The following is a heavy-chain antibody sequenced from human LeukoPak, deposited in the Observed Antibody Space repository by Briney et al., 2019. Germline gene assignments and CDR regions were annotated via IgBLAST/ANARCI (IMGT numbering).Heavy chain of an antibody. V-gene: IGHV3-21*01. Sequence: SLSPSCAPSGFTFDDFATSWVRPAPEERRGWFSSISSSSSYISYAESVKGRFTISSKNAKNSLYLQMSRLRAEDTAVYYCARVYIIGKNQLWGQGGLGTVSS. CDR2: ISSSSSYI. CDR1: GFTFDDFA. CDR3: ARVYIIGKNQL. J-gene: IGHJ4*02. D-gene: IGHD6-19*01.